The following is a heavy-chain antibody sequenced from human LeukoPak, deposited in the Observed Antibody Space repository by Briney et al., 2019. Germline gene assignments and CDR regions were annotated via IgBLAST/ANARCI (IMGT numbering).Heavy chain of an antibody. CDR1: GYTFTSYA. J-gene: IGHJ4*02. CDR3: ARQTWESYYDILTGYYMDQGFDY. Sequence: GASARVSCKASGYTFTSYAMHGVRRAPGQRREGMGWINAGKGNTKYSQKFQGRVNITRDTSASTAYMELTSLRSEATAVYYCARQTWESYYDILTGYYMDQGFDYWGQGTLVTVSS. V-gene: IGHV1-3*01. D-gene: IGHD3-9*01. CDR2: INAGKGNT.